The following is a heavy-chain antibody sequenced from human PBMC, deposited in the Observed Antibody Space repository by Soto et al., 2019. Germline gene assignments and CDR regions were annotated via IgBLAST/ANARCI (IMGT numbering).Heavy chain of an antibody. CDR3: ARQIYDSDTGPNFQYYFDS. J-gene: IGHJ4*02. CDR1: GYSFAGYW. CDR2: IDPSDSQT. Sequence: GESLKISCKGSGYSFAGYWITWVRPKPGKGLEWIGRIDPSDSQTYYSPSFRGHVTISVTKSITTVFLQWSSLRASDTAMYYCARQIYDSDTGPNFQYYFDSWGQGTPVTVSS. V-gene: IGHV5-10-1*01. D-gene: IGHD3-22*01.